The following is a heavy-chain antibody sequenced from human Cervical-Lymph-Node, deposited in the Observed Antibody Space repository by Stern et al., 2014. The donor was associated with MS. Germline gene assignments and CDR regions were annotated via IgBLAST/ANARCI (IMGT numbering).Heavy chain of an antibody. CDR2: ISYSGNT. V-gene: IGHV4-31*03. CDR1: GGSVSSGSRY. D-gene: IGHD3-3*01. Sequence: QDQLVQSGPGLVKPSQTLSLTCTVSGGSVSSGSRYWSWIRQHQGKGLEWIGYISYSGNTYYSPSLQSRLTISMDTSKNQFSLKLRSVTAADTAIYYCARVTEFLRFFYPDYWGQGTLVTVSS. CDR3: ARVTEFLRFFYPDY. J-gene: IGHJ4*02.